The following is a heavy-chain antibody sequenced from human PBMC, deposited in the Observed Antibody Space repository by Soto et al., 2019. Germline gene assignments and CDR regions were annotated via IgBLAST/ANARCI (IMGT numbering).Heavy chain of an antibody. CDR1: GGSFSGYY. D-gene: IGHD4-4*01. V-gene: IGHV4-34*01. Sequence: LSLTCAVYGGSFSGYYLSWIRQPRVKGLEWIGEINHSGSTNYNPSLKSRVTISVDTSKNQFSLKLSSVTAADTAVYYCARPRTTVTTTTFDEWCQGTRVSVVS. CDR3: ARPRTTVTTTTFDE. CDR2: INHSGST. J-gene: IGHJ4*02.